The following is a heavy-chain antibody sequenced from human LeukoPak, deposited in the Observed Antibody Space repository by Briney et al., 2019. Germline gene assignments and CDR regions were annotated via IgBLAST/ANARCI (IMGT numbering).Heavy chain of an antibody. Sequence: AGGPLRLSCAASGFTFSDYYMSWIRQAPGKGLEWVSYISSSSSYTNYADSVKGRFTISRDNAKNSLYLQMNSLRAEDTAVYYCAGTYNWNDALDYWGQGTLVTVSS. D-gene: IGHD1-20*01. CDR2: ISSSSSYT. CDR1: GFTFSDYY. V-gene: IGHV3-11*03. CDR3: AGTYNWNDALDY. J-gene: IGHJ4*02.